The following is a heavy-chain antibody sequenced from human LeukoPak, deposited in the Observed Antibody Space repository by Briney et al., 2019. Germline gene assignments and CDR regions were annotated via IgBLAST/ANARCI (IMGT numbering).Heavy chain of an antibody. CDR3: ARIAGRLGVGYYYMDV. Sequence: ASVKVSCKASGYTFTGYYMHWVRQAPGQGLEWMGWINPNSGGTNYAQKFQGRVTMTRDTSISTAYMELSSLRSEDTAVYYCARIAGRLGVGYYYMDVWGKGTTVTVSS. CDR1: GYTFTGYY. V-gene: IGHV1-2*02. CDR2: INPNSGGT. J-gene: IGHJ6*03. D-gene: IGHD3-3*01.